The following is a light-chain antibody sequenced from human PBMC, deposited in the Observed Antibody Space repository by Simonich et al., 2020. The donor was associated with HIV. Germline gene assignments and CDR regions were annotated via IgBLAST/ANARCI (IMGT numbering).Light chain of an antibody. CDR3: YSTDSSGNHRV. Sequence: SSALTQPPSVSVSPGQTARITCSGDALPKKYAYWYQQKSGQAPVLVIYEESNRPSGIPERFSGSSSGTMATLTISGAQVEDEADYYCYSTDSSGNHRVFGGGTKLTVL. CDR1: ALPKKY. V-gene: IGLV3-10*01. CDR2: EES. J-gene: IGLJ3*02.